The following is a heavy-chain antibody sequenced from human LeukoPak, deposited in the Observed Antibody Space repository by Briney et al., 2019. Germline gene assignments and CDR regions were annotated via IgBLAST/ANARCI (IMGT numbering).Heavy chain of an antibody. D-gene: IGHD2-15*01. Sequence: LETLSLTCTVSGNSISSFFWSWIRQPPGKGLEWIGSMRYSGDPKYNPSLRSRVSLSIDTSKQQFSLRLSSVTAADTAVYYCARRVRYCSGGSCYSYGMDVWGQGTTVTVSS. CDR3: ARRVRYCSGGSCYSYGMDV. J-gene: IGHJ6*02. CDR2: MRYSGDP. CDR1: GNSISSFF. V-gene: IGHV4-59*01.